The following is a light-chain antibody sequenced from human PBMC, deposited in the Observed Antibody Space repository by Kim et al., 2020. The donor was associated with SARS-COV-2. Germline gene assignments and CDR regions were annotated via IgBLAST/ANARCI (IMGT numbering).Light chain of an antibody. CDR1: QNVRSN. CDR2: GAS. Sequence: EIVMTQSPATLSVSPGERATLSCRASQNVRSNLAWYQQKPGQAPRLLIYGASTRATGIPAMFSGSGSGTEFTLTINSLQSEDFAVYYCQRYNNWPLSFGGGTKVDIK. J-gene: IGKJ4*01. CDR3: QRYNNWPLS. V-gene: IGKV3-15*01.